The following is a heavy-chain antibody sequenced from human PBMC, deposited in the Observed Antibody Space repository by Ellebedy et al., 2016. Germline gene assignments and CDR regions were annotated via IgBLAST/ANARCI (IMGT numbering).Heavy chain of an antibody. D-gene: IGHD3-22*01. CDR1: GFTFSSYA. CDR3: AKVSERYYDSSGYWDY. CDR2: ISGSGGST. V-gene: IGHV3-23*01. Sequence: GESLKISCAASGFTFSSYAMSWVRQAPGKGLEWVSAISGSGGSTYYADSVKGRFTISRDNSKNTLYLQMNSLRAEDTAVYYCAKVSERYYDSSGYWDYWGQGTQVTVSS. J-gene: IGHJ4*02.